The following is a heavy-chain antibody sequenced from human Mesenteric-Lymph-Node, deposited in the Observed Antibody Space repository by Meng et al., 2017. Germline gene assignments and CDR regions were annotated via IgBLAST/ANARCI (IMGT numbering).Heavy chain of an antibody. CDR1: GGSISSSSYY. Sequence: SETLSLTCTVSGGSISSSSYYWGGIRQPPGKGLEWIGSIYYSGNTYYNPSLKSRVTISVDTSKNQFSLNLSSVTASDTAVYFCARGPTVKYFDYWGQGTQVTVSS. V-gene: IGHV4-39*07. D-gene: IGHD2/OR15-2a*01. CDR3: ARGPTVKYFDY. J-gene: IGHJ4*02. CDR2: IYYSGNT.